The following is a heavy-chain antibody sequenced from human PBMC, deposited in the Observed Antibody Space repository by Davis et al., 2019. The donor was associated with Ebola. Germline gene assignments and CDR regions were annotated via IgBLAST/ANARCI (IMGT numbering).Heavy chain of an antibody. Sequence: MPSETLSLTCTVSGGSISSYYWSGIRQPPGKGLEWIGYIYYSGSTNYNPSLKSRVTISVDTSKNQFSLKLSSVTAADTAVYYCARAVGGFSYGMDVWGQGTTVTVSS. D-gene: IGHD2-15*01. CDR2: IYYSGST. V-gene: IGHV4-59*01. CDR1: GGSISSYY. J-gene: IGHJ6*02. CDR3: ARAVGGFSYGMDV.